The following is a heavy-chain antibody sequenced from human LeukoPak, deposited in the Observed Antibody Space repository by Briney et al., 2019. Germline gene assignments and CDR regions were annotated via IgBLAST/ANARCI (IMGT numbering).Heavy chain of an antibody. Sequence: GGSLRLSCVASGFTFSTYDMNWVRQAPGKGLEWVSYISGSSTIIYYADSVKGRFTVSRDEAKNSMYLQMNSLRAEDTAVYYCVRDGRYYYGMDVWGQGTTVTVSS. CDR1: GFTFSTYD. J-gene: IGHJ6*02. CDR3: VRDGRYYYGMDV. CDR2: ISGSSTII. V-gene: IGHV3-48*01.